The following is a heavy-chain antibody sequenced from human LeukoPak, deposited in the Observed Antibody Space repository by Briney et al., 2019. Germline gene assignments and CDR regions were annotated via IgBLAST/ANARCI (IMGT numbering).Heavy chain of an antibody. Sequence: PGGSLRLSCAASGFTFSNAWMSWVRQAPGKGLEWVGRIKSKTDGGTTDYAAPVKGRFTISRDDSKNTLYLQMNSLKTKDTAVYYCTTGGYYEAFGDYWGQGTLVTVSS. V-gene: IGHV3-15*01. J-gene: IGHJ4*02. CDR2: IKSKTDGGTT. D-gene: IGHD2/OR15-2a*01. CDR1: GFTFSNAW. CDR3: TTGGYYEAFGDY.